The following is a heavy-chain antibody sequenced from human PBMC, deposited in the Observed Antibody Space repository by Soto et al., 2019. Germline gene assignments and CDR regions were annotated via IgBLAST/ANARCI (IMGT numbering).Heavy chain of an antibody. D-gene: IGHD1-26*01. J-gene: IGHJ1*01. CDR3: ARVGRGTYSGLHYFQH. Sequence: QVQLQQWGAGLLKPSETLSLTCVVYGGSFSGYYWSWIRQPPGKGLVWIGEINHSGSTNYNPSLKSRVTISVYTSKNQFSLKLSSVTAADTAVYYCARVGRGTYSGLHYFQHWGQGTLVTVSS. V-gene: IGHV4-34*01. CDR1: GGSFSGYY. CDR2: INHSGST.